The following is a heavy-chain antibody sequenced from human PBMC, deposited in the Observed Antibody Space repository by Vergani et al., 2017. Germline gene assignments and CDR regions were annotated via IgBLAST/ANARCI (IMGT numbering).Heavy chain of an antibody. CDR1: GGSISSGDYY. CDR3: ARVTVTTWFVWFDP. D-gene: IGHD4-11*01. V-gene: IGHV4-30-4*01. Sequence: QVQLQELGPGLVKPSQILYLTCTVSGGSISSGDYYWSWIRQPPGKGLEWIGYIYYSGSTYYNPSLRSRVTISVETSKNQFSLKLSSVTAADTAVYYCARVTVTTWFVWFDPWGQGTLVTGSS. J-gene: IGHJ5*02. CDR2: IYYSGST.